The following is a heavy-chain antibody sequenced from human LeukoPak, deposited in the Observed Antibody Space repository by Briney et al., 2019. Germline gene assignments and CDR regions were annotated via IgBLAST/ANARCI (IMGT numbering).Heavy chain of an antibody. Sequence: GGSLRLSCAASGFTFSDYYMNWIRQAPGKGLEWISYMSSGGNTRYYADSVKGRFTISRDNAKNSLYLQMNSLRAEDTAVYYCARDREGGNGFDYWGQGTLVTVSS. CDR1: GFTFSDYY. V-gene: IGHV3-11*04. CDR2: MSSGGNTR. CDR3: ARDREGGNGFDY. J-gene: IGHJ4*02. D-gene: IGHD4-23*01.